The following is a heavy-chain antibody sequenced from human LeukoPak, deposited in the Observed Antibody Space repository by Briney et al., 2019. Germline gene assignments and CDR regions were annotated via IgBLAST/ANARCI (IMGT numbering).Heavy chain of an antibody. CDR3: ARYLLYSSSSIDAFDI. J-gene: IGHJ3*02. CDR2: IIPILGIA. D-gene: IGHD6-13*01. Sequence: SVKVSCKASGGTFSSYAISWVRQAPGQGLEWMGRIIPILGIANYAQKFQGRVTITADKSTSTAYMELSSLRSEDTAVYYCARYLLYSSSSIDAFDIWGQGTMVTVSS. CDR1: GGTFSSYA. V-gene: IGHV1-69*04.